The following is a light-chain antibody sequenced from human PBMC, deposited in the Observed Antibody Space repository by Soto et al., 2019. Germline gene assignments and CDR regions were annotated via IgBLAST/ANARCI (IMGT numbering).Light chain of an antibody. V-gene: IGKV2-24*01. CDR1: QSLVHRDGNTY. Sequence: DIVMTQTPLSSPVTLGQPASISCRSSQSLVHRDGNTYLSWLQQRPGQPPRLLVYKTSNRFSGVPDRFSGSGAGTDFTLKISRVEAEDVAVYYCMQVTQFPYTFGQGTKLEIK. CDR3: MQVTQFPYT. CDR2: KTS. J-gene: IGKJ2*01.